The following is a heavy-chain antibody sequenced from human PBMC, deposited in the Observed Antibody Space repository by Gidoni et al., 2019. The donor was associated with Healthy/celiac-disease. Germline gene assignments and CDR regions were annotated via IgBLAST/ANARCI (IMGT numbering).Heavy chain of an antibody. V-gene: IGHV3-11*01. D-gene: IGHD1-26*01. J-gene: IGHJ5*02. Sequence: QVQLVESGGCLVKPGGSLRLSWAASGFTFRDYYMSWIRQAPGKGLEWVSYISRSGSTIYYADSVKGRFTISRDKAKNSLYLQMNSLRAEDTAVYYCARVASGSAGWFDPWGQGTLVTVSS. CDR2: ISRSGSTI. CDR1: GFTFRDYY. CDR3: ARVASGSAGWFDP.